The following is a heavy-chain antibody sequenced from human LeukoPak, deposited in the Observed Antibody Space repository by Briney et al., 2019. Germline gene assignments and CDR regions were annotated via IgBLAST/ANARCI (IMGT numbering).Heavy chain of an antibody. Sequence: GGSLRLSCEGSGFTFRSHWMSWVRQAPGKGLEWVSSISSSSSYIYYADSVKGRFTISRDNAKNSLYLQMNSLRAEDTAVYYCARDVRLWSHYDMDVWGQGTTVTVSS. CDR2: ISSSSSYI. V-gene: IGHV3-21*01. CDR1: GFTFRSHW. CDR3: ARDVRLWSHYDMDV. D-gene: IGHD5-18*01. J-gene: IGHJ6*02.